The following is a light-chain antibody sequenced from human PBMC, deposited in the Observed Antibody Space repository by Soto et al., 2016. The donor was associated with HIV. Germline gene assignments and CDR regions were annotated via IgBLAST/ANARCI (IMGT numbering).Light chain of an antibody. CDR1: SLRRYY. J-gene: IGLJ3*02. Sequence: SSELTQDPAVSVALGQTVRITCQGDSLRRYYASWYQQKPGQAPVLVVHDDSARPSGIPERFSGFNSENTASLSISRVEAGDEADYYCQVWDSTSDHWVFGGGTKLTVL. CDR3: QVWDSTSDHWV. CDR2: DDS. V-gene: IGLV3-19*01.